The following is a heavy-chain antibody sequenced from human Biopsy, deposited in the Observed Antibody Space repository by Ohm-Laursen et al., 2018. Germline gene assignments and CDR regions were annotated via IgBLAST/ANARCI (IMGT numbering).Heavy chain of an antibody. V-gene: IGHV4-59*08. D-gene: IGHD2-15*01. CDR1: GDSINSSY. CDR2: ISNSGNT. J-gene: IGHJ4*02. Sequence: SETLSLTCTVSGDSINSSYWSWIRQAPGQGLEWIGIISNSGNTNYNPSLKSRVTISADTSKNQFSLKLGSVTVADTAVFYCSRRGSGGRSFDYWGQGSLVTASS. CDR3: SRRGSGGRSFDY.